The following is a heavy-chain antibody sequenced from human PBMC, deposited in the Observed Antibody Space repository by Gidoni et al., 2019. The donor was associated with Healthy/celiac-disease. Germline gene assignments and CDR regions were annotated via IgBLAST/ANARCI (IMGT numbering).Heavy chain of an antibody. CDR1: GFTVSRNY. CDR2: MYSGGST. CDR3: ASTGYYSLFDY. D-gene: IGHD3-9*01. J-gene: IGHJ4*02. V-gene: IGHV3-53*02. Sequence: EVQLVETGGGLIQPGGSMGLACAASGFTVSRNYMSWVRKAPGKGLEWVSVMYSGGSTYYADSVKGRFTRSRDNSKNTLYLQMNSLRAEDTAVYYCASTGYYSLFDYWGQGTLVTVSS.